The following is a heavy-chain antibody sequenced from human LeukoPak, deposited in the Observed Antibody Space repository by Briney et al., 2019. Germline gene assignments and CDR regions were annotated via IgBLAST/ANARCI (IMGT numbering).Heavy chain of an antibody. V-gene: IGHV3-21*01. D-gene: IGHD4-17*01. CDR3: ARSIGDYGFDY. J-gene: IGHJ4*02. CDR2: ISSSSSYV. Sequence: GGSLRLSCAASGFTFSSYSMNWVRQAPGKRLVWVSSISSSSSYVYYADSVKGRFTISRDNAKNSLYLQMNSLRAEDTAVYYCARSIGDYGFDYWGQGTLVTVSS. CDR1: GFTFSSYS.